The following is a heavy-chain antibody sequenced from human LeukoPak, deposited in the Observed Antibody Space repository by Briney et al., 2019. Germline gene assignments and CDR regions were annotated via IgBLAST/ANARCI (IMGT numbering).Heavy chain of an antibody. CDR1: GGSISTYY. D-gene: IGHD3-10*01. Sequence: PSETLSLTCTLSGGSISTYYWTWIRQPPGKGLESIGYVFYTGSTNYNPSLKSRVTISVDTSKNQFSLKLSSVTAADTAVYYCAIITMVRGVSNWFDPWGQGTLVTVSS. J-gene: IGHJ5*02. CDR3: AIITMVRGVSNWFDP. V-gene: IGHV4-59*08. CDR2: VFYTGST.